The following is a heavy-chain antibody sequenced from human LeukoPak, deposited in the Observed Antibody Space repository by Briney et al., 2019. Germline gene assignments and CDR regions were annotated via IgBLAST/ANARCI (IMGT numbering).Heavy chain of an antibody. D-gene: IGHD6-19*01. V-gene: IGHV3-48*03. J-gene: IGHJ4*02. CDR1: GITFSNYE. CDR2: INPGGSNR. Sequence: GGSLRLSCAASGITFSNYEMNWVRRAPGKGLEWVSYINPGGSNRFYAGSVRGRFTISRDDAKKSVYLQMNSLRAEDTAVYYCASSLSSGWGPVDDYWGQGIMVTVSS. CDR3: ASSLSSGWGPVDDY.